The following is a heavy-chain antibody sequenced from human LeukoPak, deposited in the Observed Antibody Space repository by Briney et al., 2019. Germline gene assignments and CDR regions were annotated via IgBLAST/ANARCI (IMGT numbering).Heavy chain of an antibody. CDR3: AAEHGTPGGAFDI. CDR2: MNPNSGNT. CDR1: GYTFTSYD. V-gene: IGHV1-8*01. J-gene: IGHJ3*02. Sequence: EASVKVSCKASGYTFTSYDINWVRQATGQGLEWMGWMNPNSGNTGYAQKFQGRVTMTRNTSISTAYMELSSLRSEDTAVYYCAAEHGTPGGAFDIWGQGTMVTVSS. D-gene: IGHD1-14*01.